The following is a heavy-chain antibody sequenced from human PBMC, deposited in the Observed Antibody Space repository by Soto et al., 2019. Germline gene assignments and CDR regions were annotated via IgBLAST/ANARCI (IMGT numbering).Heavy chain of an antibody. Sequence: SETLSLTCTVSGGSISSTAYHWGWIRQPPGKGLEWIGTMSYTGSTYYNPSLKSRVTISVDTSKNQLSLKLSSVTAADTAVYYCAAPLAISMIVVVIRNWGQGTLVTVSS. CDR1: GGSISSTAYH. CDR3: AAPLAISMIVVVIRN. CDR2: MSYTGST. J-gene: IGHJ4*02. V-gene: IGHV4-39*01. D-gene: IGHD3-22*01.